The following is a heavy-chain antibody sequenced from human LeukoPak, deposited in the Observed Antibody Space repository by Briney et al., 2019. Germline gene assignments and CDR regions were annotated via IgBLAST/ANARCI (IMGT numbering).Heavy chain of an antibody. CDR2: MNPNSGNT. V-gene: IGHV1-8*01. Sequence: GASVKVSCKASGYTFTSYDINWVRQATGQGLEWMGWMNPNSGNTGYAQKFQGRVTMTRNTSISTAYMELSSLRSEDTAVYYCARTMVRGVISAYGYGMDVWGQGTTVTVSS. CDR1: GYTFTSYD. CDR3: ARTMVRGVISAYGYGMDV. J-gene: IGHJ6*02. D-gene: IGHD3-10*01.